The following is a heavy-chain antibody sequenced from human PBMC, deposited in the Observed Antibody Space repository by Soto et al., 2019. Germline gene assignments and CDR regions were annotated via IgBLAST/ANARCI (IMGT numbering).Heavy chain of an antibody. J-gene: IGHJ6*02. CDR3: AKDDNSSVSFGYYYGMDV. V-gene: IGHV3-30*18. CDR2: ISYDGSNK. Sequence: GGSLRPSCAASGFTFSSYGMHWVGQPPGKGLEWVAVISYDGSNKYYADSVNCQFTISRDNSKNTQYLQMNSLRAENTAEYCFAKDDNSSVSFGYYYGMDVWGQGTRVTVSS. D-gene: IGHD3-22*01. CDR1: GFTFSSYG.